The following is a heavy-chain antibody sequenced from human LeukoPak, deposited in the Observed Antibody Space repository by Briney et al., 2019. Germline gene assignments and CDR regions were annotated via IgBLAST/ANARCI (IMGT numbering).Heavy chain of an antibody. Sequence: PGGSLRLSCVASGFTFSSYAMSWVRQAPGKGLEWVSGISGSGGSTYYADSVKGRFTISRDNSKNTLFLQMNSLRAEDTAVYYCAKETYSSGWYPYFDYWDQGTLVTVSS. V-gene: IGHV3-23*01. D-gene: IGHD6-19*01. CDR3: AKETYSSGWYPYFDY. CDR1: GFTFSSYA. J-gene: IGHJ4*02. CDR2: ISGSGGST.